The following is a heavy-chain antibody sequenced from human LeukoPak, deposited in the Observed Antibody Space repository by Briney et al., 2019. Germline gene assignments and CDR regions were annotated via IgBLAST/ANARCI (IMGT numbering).Heavy chain of an antibody. CDR3: ARGHYGGY. CDR2: IFTSGST. J-gene: IGHJ4*02. CDR1: GGSISSGSYY. D-gene: IGHD3-16*01. Sequence: SETLSLTCTVSGGSISSGSYYWSWIRQPAGKGLEWIGRIFTSGSTNYNPSLKSRVTISVDTSKNQFSLKLSSVTAADTAVYYCARGHYGGYWGQGTLVTVSS. V-gene: IGHV4-61*02.